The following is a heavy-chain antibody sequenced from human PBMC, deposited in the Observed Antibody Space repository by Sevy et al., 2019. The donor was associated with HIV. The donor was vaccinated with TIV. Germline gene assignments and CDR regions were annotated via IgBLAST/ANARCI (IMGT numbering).Heavy chain of an antibody. CDR3: ARPSPRIAAAASAFYDN. CDR2: INGRGGST. D-gene: IGHD6-13*01. V-gene: IGHV3-23*01. J-gene: IGHJ4*02. CDR1: GYSFSSYA. Sequence: GGSLRLSCVVSGYSFSSYAISWVRQAPGKGLEWVSTINGRGGSTYYADSVKGRLTISRDNPKNTRFLQMINLRVDDTAIYYCARPSPRIAAAASAFYDNWGQGTLVTVSS.